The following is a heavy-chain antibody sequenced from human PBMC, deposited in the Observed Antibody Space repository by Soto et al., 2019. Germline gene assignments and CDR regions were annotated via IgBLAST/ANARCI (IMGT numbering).Heavy chain of an antibody. J-gene: IGHJ6*02. V-gene: IGHV6-1*01. D-gene: IGHD1-7*01. CDR3: ARDAAPTLNYPHGMDV. Sequence: SQTLSLPCAISGYSVSTNIAALSWIRQSPSRGLEWLGRTLYRSSKWYNEYAVSVKSRMTINPDTSKNQFSLQLNSVTPEDTAVYYCARDAAPTLNYPHGMDVWGQGTAVTVSS. CDR1: GYSVSTNIAA. CDR2: TLYRSSKWYN.